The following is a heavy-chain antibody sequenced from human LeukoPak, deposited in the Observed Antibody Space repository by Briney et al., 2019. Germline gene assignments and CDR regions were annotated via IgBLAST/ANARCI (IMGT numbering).Heavy chain of an antibody. D-gene: IGHD3-3*01. Sequence: GSLRLSCAASGFTFSDYYMCWIGQAPGKGVEWVSYISRTCTTIYYSDSVKVRFTISSYNANNSLHLQMNSPRAAYTAVSYCARRFQNALRALSDDAFDVRGQGTMVTVS. CDR1: GFTFSDYY. CDR3: ARRFQNALRALSDDAFDV. CDR2: ISRTCTTI. J-gene: IGHJ3*01. V-gene: IGHV3-11*01.